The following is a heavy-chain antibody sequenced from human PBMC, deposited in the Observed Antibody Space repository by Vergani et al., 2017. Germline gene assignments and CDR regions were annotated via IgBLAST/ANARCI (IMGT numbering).Heavy chain of an antibody. CDR2: ISSSGSTI. J-gene: IGHJ5*02. Sequence: EVQLVESGGGLVQPGGSLRLSCAASGFTFSSYEMNWVRQAPGKGLVWVSYISSSGSTIYYADSVKGRFNIAIDHAKNSQDLQMNSLRAEDTAFYYCSRDHSVSRGGVGFDPWGQGTLVTVSS. CDR1: GFTFSSYE. CDR3: SRDHSVSRGGVGFDP. D-gene: IGHD2-15*01. V-gene: IGHV3-48*03.